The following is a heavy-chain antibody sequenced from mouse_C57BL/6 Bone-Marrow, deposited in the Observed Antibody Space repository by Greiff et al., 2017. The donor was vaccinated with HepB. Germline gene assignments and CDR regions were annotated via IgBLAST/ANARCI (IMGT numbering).Heavy chain of an antibody. CDR3: ARVPFTTVVANFDV. CDR2: ISDGGSYT. CDR1: GFTFSSYA. D-gene: IGHD1-1*01. V-gene: IGHV5-4*01. J-gene: IGHJ1*03. Sequence: EVQGVESGGGLVKPGGSLKPSCAASGFTFSSYAMSWVRQTPEKRLGWVATISDGGSYTYYPDNVKGRFPISRDNAKNKLYLQMSHLKSEETAMYYCARVPFTTVVANFDVWGTGTTVTVS.